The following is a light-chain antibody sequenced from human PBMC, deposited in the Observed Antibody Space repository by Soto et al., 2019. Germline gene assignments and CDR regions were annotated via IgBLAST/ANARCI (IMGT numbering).Light chain of an antibody. CDR1: QNINRC. J-gene: IGKJ4*01. Sequence: DIQMTQSPSTLSASVGDRVTITCRARQNINRCLAWYQQRPGKAPNLLIHKASTLEVGVPSRFSGSASGTEFTLTISSLQPDDFAVYFCLQYNVYPLSFGGGTKVEIK. CDR2: KAS. V-gene: IGKV1-5*03. CDR3: LQYNVYPLS.